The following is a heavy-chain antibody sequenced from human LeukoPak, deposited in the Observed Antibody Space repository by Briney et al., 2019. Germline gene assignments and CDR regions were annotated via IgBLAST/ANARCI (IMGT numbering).Heavy chain of an antibody. J-gene: IGHJ4*02. Sequence: ASVKVSCKASGYTFTSYGISWVRQAPGQGLEWMGWISAYNGNTNYAQKLQGRVTMTRDTSTSTVYMELSSLRSEDTAVYYCARATGGVVRGVIPHYFDYWGQGTLVTVSS. CDR2: ISAYNGNT. D-gene: IGHD3-10*01. CDR1: GYTFTSYG. V-gene: IGHV1-18*01. CDR3: ARATGGVVRGVIPHYFDY.